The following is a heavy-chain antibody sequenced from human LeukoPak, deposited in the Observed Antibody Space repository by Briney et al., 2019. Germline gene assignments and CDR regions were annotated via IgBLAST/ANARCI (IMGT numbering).Heavy chain of an antibody. Sequence: ASVKVSCKASGGTFSSYAISWVRQAPGQGLEWMGRIIPILGIANYAQKFQGRVTITADKSTSTAYMELSSLRAEDTAVYYCAKVLSGRMSADYWGQGTLVTVSS. D-gene: IGHD2-8*01. J-gene: IGHJ4*02. CDR1: GGTFSSYA. V-gene: IGHV1-69*04. CDR2: IIPILGIA. CDR3: AKVLSGRMSADY.